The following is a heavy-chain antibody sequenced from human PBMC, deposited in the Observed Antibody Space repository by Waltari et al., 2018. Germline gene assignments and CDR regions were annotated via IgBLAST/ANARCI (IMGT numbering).Heavy chain of an antibody. V-gene: IGHV3-53*01. CDR3: ARDVTGYYYFDL. CDR1: GLTVSPPY. Sequence: EVQLVVSGGGLIQPGGSLRLSCAVSGLTVSPPYMTWVRQAPGKGLEWVSVISRDGTHYADSVKGRFTISRDNSKNTVYLQMNTLRAEDTALYYCARDVTGYYYFDLWGRGTLVTVSS. J-gene: IGHJ2*01. D-gene: IGHD3-16*01. CDR2: ISRDGT.